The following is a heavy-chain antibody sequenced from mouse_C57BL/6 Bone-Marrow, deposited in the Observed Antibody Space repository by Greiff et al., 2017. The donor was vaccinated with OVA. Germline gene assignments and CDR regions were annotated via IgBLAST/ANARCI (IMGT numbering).Heavy chain of an antibody. CDR3: ARDYYGSRWFAY. V-gene: IGHV5-4*01. J-gene: IGHJ3*01. D-gene: IGHD1-1*01. Sequence: EVQRVESGGGLVKPGGSLKLSCAASGFTFSSYAMSWVRHTPEKRLEWVATISDGGSYTYYPDNVKGRFTISRDNAKNNLYLQMSHLKSEDTAMYYCARDYYGSRWFAYWGQGTLVTVSA. CDR1: GFTFSSYA. CDR2: ISDGGSYT.